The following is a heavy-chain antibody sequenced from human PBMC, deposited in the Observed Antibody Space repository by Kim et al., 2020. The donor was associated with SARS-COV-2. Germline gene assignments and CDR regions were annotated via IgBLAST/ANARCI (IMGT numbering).Heavy chain of an antibody. D-gene: IGHD6-19*01. CDR3: ARALAVAGTGGYY. Sequence: YADYVKGRFTISRDNAKNTVYLQMNSLRAEDTAVYYCARALAVAGTGGYYWGQGTLVTVSS. V-gene: IGHV3-74*01. J-gene: IGHJ4*02.